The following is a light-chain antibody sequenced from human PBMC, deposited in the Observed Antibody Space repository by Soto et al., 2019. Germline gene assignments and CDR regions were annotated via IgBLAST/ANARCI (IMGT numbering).Light chain of an antibody. CDR1: QSILYSSNNKNY. Sequence: DIVMTHSPDSLAVSLGESATISCKPSQSILYSSNNKNYLAWYQQKSGQPPKLLIYWASTRESGVPDRFSGSGSRTDFTLTISSLQAEDVAVYYCQQYYSPPLTFGGGTKVEIK. V-gene: IGKV4-1*01. J-gene: IGKJ4*01. CDR2: WAS. CDR3: QQYYSPPLT.